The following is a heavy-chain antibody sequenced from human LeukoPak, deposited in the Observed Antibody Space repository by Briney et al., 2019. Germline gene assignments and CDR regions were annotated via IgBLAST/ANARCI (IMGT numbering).Heavy chain of an antibody. CDR2: INHSGST. CDR3: ARGPGIAVAGIDY. J-gene: IGHJ4*02. V-gene: IGHV4-39*07. CDR1: GGSISSSSYY. Sequence: SETLSLTCTVSGGSISSSSYYWGWIRQPPGKGLEWIGEINHSGSTNYNPSLKSRVTISVDTSKNQFSLKLSSVTAADTAVYYCARGPGIAVAGIDYWGQGTLVTVSS. D-gene: IGHD6-19*01.